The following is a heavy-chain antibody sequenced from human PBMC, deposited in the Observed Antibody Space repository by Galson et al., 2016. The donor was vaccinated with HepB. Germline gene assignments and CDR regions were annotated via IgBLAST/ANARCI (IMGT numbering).Heavy chain of an antibody. CDR3: AHRGVLMVQGVIITQDFDF. CDR2: IYWDDDK. J-gene: IGHJ4*02. CDR1: GFSLSSTGVG. Sequence: PALVKPRQTLTLTCTFSGFSLSSTGVGVGWIRQPPGKALEWLALIYWDDDKRYSPSLKSRLTITKDTSKNQVVLKMTNMDPVDTATYYCAHRGVLMVQGVIITQDFDFWGQGTLVSVSS. D-gene: IGHD3-10*01. V-gene: IGHV2-5*02.